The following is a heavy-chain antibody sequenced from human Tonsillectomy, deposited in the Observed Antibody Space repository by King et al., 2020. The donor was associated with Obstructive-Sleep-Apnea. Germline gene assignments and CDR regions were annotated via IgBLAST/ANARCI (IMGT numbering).Heavy chain of an antibody. J-gene: IGHJ3*02. V-gene: IGHV3-11*06. Sequence: VQLVESGGGLVKPGGSLRLSCAASGCTFSDYYMSWIRQAPGKGREWVSYISSSSSYTNYADSVKGRFTISRDNAKNSLYLQMNSLRAEDTAVYYCARDRGLRWQTPGGFDIWGQGTMVTVSS. CDR1: GCTFSDYY. CDR2: ISSSSSYT. CDR3: ARDRGLRWQTPGGFDI. D-gene: IGHD4-23*01.